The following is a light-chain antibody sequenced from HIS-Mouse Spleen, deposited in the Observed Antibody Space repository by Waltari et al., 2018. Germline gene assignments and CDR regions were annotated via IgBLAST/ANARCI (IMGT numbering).Light chain of an antibody. V-gene: IGKV1-9*01. J-gene: IGKJ1*01. CDR1: QGISSY. Sequence: DIQLTQSPSFLSASVGDRVTIPCQASQGISSYLACYQQKPGKAPKLLIYAASTLQSGVPSRFSGSGSGTEFTLTISSLQPEDFATYYCQQLNSYPPTFGQGTKVEIK. CDR3: QQLNSYPPT. CDR2: AAS.